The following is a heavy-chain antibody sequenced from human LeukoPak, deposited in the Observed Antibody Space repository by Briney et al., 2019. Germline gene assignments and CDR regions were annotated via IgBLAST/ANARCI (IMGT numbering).Heavy chain of an antibody. CDR1: GFTFSSFG. CDR2: ISGGGSTI. CDR3: ARSTTRWFDP. Sequence: SGGSLRLSCAASGFTFSSFGMNWVRQAPGKGLEWVSYISGGGSTIYYADSVKGRFTSSRDNAKNSLYLQMNSLRVEDTAVYYCARSTTRWFDPWGPGSLVTVSS. D-gene: IGHD4-11*01. V-gene: IGHV3-48*03. J-gene: IGHJ5*02.